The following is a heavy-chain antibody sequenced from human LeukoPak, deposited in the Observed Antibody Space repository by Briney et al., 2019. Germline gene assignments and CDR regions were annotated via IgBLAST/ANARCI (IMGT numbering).Heavy chain of an antibody. Sequence: LPGGSLRLSCAASGFTFSSYAMSWVRQAPGKGLEWVSGISISADSTYYADSVKGRFTISRDNSKNTLYLQMNSLRAEDTALYYCAKDSGMSDYWGQGTLVTVSS. CDR2: ISISADST. CDR3: AKDSGMSDY. D-gene: IGHD1-26*01. J-gene: IGHJ4*02. CDR1: GFTFSSYA. V-gene: IGHV3-23*01.